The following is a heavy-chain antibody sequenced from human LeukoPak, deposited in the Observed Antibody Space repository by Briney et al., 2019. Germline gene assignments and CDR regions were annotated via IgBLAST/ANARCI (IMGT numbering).Heavy chain of an antibody. CDR2: INPNSGGT. CDR1: GYTFTGYY. D-gene: IGHD5-12*01. J-gene: IGHJ4*02. Sequence: ASVKFCCKASGYTFTGYYMHWVRQAPGQGIEWMGWINPNSGGTNYAKKFQCRVTMTRDTSISTAYTELSRLRSDDTVVYYCATSFLLNRPFGGYSGYEMDDWGQGTLVTVSS. V-gene: IGHV1-2*02. CDR3: ATSFLLNRPFGGYSGYEMDD.